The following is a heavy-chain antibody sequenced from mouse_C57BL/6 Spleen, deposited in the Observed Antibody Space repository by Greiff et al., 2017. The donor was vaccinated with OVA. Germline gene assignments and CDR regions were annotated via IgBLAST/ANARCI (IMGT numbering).Heavy chain of an antibody. CDR1: GYTFTSYW. CDR3: ARSGAYYGNYVYYFDY. CDR2: INPSNGGT. D-gene: IGHD2-10*01. J-gene: IGHJ2*01. V-gene: IGHV1-53*01. Sequence: VQLQQPGTELVKPGASVKLSCKASGYTFTSYWMHWVKQRPGQGLEWIGNINPSNGGTNYNEKFKSKATLTVDKSSSTAYMQLSSLTSEDSAVYYCARSGAYYGNYVYYFDYWGQGTTLTVSS.